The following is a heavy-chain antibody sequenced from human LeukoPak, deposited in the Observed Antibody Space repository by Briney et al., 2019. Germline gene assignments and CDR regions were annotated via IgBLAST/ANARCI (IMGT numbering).Heavy chain of an antibody. CDR2: MNPNSGNT. CDR1: GYTFSNYD. D-gene: IGHD2-2*01. CDR3: ARGRNVPAASGDWFDP. Sequence: EASVKVSCKASGYTFSNYDINWVRQATGQGLEWMGWMNPNSGNTGYAQKFQGRVTMTRNTSISTAYMELSSLRSEDTAVYYCARGRNVPAASGDWFDPWGQGTLVTVSS. J-gene: IGHJ5*02. V-gene: IGHV1-8*01.